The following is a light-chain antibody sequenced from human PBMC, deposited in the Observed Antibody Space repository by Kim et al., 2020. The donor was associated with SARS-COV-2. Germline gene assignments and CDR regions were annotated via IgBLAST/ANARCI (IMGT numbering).Light chain of an antibody. CDR1: RGFSSYA. Sequence: QLVLTQSPSASASLGASVKLTCTLSRGFSSYAIAWHQQQPEKGPRYLMNVNSDGSHNKGDGIPDRFSGSSSGAERYLTISSLQSEDEADYYCQTWGTGMGVFGGGTKLTVL. J-gene: IGLJ3*02. V-gene: IGLV4-69*01. CDR2: VNSDGSH. CDR3: QTWGTGMGV.